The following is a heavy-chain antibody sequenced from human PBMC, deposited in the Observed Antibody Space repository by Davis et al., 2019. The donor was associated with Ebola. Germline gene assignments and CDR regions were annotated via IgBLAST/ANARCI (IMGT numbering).Heavy chain of an antibody. CDR1: GFTFSSYW. CDR3: ARDPDSFDY. J-gene: IGHJ4*02. D-gene: IGHD3-22*01. V-gene: IGHV3-7*03. CDR2: IKQDGSEK. Sequence: GESLKISCAASGFTFSSYWMSWVRQAPGKGLEWVANIKQDGSEKYYVDSVEGRFTISRDNAKNSLSLQMNSLRVEDTAVYYCARDPDSFDYWGQGTLVTVSS.